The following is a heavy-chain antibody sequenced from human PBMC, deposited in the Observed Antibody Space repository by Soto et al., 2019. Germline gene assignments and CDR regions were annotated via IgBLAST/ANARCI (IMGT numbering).Heavy chain of an antibody. CDR2: ISSSSSTI. J-gene: IGHJ3*02. CDR1: GFTFSSYS. Sequence: GGSLRLSCAASGFTFSSYSMNWVRQAPGKGLEWVSYISSSSSTIYYADSVKGRFTISRDNAKNSLYLQMNSLRAEDTAVYYCARDGFWSGYAFDIWGQGTMVTVSS. V-gene: IGHV3-48*01. D-gene: IGHD3-3*01. CDR3: ARDGFWSGYAFDI.